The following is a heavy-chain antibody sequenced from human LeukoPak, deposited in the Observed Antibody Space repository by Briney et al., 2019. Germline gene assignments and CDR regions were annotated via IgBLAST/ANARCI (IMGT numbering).Heavy chain of an antibody. D-gene: IGHD6-19*01. CDR2: IIPIFGTA. Sequence: GASVKVSCKASGGTFSSYAISWVRQAPGQGLEWMGGIIPIFGTANYAQKFQGRVTITADESTSTAYMEPSSLRSEDTAVYYCAREGSQWLELDYWGQGTLVTVSS. J-gene: IGHJ4*02. V-gene: IGHV1-69*01. CDR1: GGTFSSYA. CDR3: AREGSQWLELDY.